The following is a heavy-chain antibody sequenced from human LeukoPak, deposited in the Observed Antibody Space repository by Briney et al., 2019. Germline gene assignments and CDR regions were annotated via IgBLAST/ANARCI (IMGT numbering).Heavy chain of an antibody. V-gene: IGHV3-7*01. Sequence: GGSLRLSCAASGFTFSSYWMSWVRQAPGKGLEWVANIKQDGSEKYYVDSVKGRFTISRDNAKNSLYLQMNSLRAEDTAVYYCARTTEGGYTYDYFYYYYMDVWGKGTTVTISS. D-gene: IGHD5-18*01. J-gene: IGHJ6*03. CDR2: IKQDGSEK. CDR1: GFTFSSYW. CDR3: ARTTEGGYTYDYFYYYYMDV.